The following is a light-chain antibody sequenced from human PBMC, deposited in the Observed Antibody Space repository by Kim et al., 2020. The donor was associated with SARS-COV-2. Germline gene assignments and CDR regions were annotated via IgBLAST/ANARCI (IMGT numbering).Light chain of an antibody. CDR1: QSVSSN. CDR2: GAS. CDR3: QQYNNWPLT. V-gene: IGKV3-15*01. J-gene: IGKJ4*01. Sequence: VSPGERATLSCRASQSVSSNLAWYQQKPGQAPRLLIYGASTRATGIPARFSGSGSGTEFILTISSLQSEDFAVYYCQQYNNWPLTFGGGTKVDIK.